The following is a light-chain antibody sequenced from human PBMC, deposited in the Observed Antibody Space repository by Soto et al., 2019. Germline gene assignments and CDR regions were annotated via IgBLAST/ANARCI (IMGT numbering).Light chain of an antibody. Sequence: QSVLTQPPSVSAAPGQKVTIPCSGGISNIGSNDVCWYQQVPGTAPKVLIYDNNKRPSGIPDRFSGSKSGASATLGISGLQTGDEADYYCGTWHSDLCVFGRGKKVTVL. J-gene: IGLJ1*01. CDR1: ISNIGSND. CDR2: DNN. V-gene: IGLV1-51*01. CDR3: GTWHSDLCV.